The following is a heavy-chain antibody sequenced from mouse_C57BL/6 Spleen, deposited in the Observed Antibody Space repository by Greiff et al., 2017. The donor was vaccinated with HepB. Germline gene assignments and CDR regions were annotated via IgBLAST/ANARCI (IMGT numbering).Heavy chain of an antibody. CDR1: GFSLTSYG. V-gene: IGHV2-2*01. Sequence: VQRVESGPGLVQPSQSLSITCTVSGFSLTSYGVHWVRQSPGKGLEWLGVIWSGGSTDYNAAFISRLSISKDNSKSQVFFKMNSLQADDTAIYYCARKGTTVEGYYYAMDYWGQGTSVTVSS. CDR3: ARKGTTVEGYYYAMDY. D-gene: IGHD1-1*01. CDR2: IWSGGST. J-gene: IGHJ4*01.